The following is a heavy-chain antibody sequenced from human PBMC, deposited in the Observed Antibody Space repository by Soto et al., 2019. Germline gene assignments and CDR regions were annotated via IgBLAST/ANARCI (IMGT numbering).Heavy chain of an antibody. CDR1: AGSISTINYY. J-gene: IGHJ3*01. V-gene: IGHV4-31*03. D-gene: IGHD2-8*01. CDR3: ARSAQWDGFDP. Sequence: QVQLQESGPGLVRPSQTLPLTCTVSAGSISTINYYWSWIRQHPEKGLEWIGYISYSGSTFYHSSLKSRVTISLDTSKKQFSLTLTSVTAADTAVYYCARSAQWDGFDPWGQGTMVTVSS. CDR2: ISYSGST.